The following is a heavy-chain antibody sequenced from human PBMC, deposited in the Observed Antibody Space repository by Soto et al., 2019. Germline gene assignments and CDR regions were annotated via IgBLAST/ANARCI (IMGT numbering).Heavy chain of an antibody. V-gene: IGHV3-48*01. Sequence: EVQLVESGGNLVQPGGSLRLSCAASGFTFSSYSMNWVRQAPGKGLEWVSYIRSSGGTIYYADSVKGRFTISRDNAKNSRYLQMHSLRAEDTAVYYCARDLISGYVDYWGQGTLVTVSS. CDR1: GFTFSSYS. CDR2: IRSSGGTI. D-gene: IGHD6-19*01. CDR3: ARDLISGYVDY. J-gene: IGHJ4*02.